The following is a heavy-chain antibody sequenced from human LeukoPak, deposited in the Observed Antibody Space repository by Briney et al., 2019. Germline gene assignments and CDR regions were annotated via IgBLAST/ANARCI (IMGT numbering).Heavy chain of an antibody. V-gene: IGHV4-59*01. Sequence: SETLSLTCTVSGGSISSNYWSWIRQPPGKGLEWIGYIYYSGSTNYNPSLKSRVTISVDTSKNQFSLKLSSVTAADTAVCYCARGPYYYDSSGSFDYWGQGTLVTVSS. J-gene: IGHJ4*02. CDR2: IYYSGST. CDR1: GGSISSNY. CDR3: ARGPYYYDSSGSFDY. D-gene: IGHD3-22*01.